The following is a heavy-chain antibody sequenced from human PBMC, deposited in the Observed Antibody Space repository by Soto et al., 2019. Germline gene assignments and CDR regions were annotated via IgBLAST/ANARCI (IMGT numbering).Heavy chain of an antibody. J-gene: IGHJ4*02. D-gene: IGHD5-18*01. CDR2: IGGSGIST. CDR3: AKEAGGGIGMVTSYFDY. Sequence: EVQLLESGGGLVQPGGSLRLSWAASGITFDNFALNWVRQAPGKGLEWVSGIGGSGISTYYADSVKGRFTISRDNSKSTLYLHMNSLRADDTAIYYCAKEAGGGIGMVTSYFDYWGQGSLVTVSS. CDR1: GITFDNFA. V-gene: IGHV3-23*01.